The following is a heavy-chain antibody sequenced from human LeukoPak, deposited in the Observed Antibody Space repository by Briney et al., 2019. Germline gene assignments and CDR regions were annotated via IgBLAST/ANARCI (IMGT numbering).Heavy chain of an antibody. Sequence: PSGGSTSYAQKFQGRVTMTRDTSTSTVYMELSSLRSEDTAVYYCVRGGIAAAGDEHNWFDPWGQGTLVTVSS. CDR2: PSGGST. J-gene: IGHJ5*02. V-gene: IGHV1-46*01. D-gene: IGHD6-13*01. CDR3: VRGGIAAAGDEHNWFDP.